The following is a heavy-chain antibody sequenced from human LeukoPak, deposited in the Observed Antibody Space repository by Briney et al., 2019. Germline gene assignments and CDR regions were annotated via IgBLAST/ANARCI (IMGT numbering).Heavy chain of an antibody. CDR2: VVVGSGDT. CDR3: AAVGADIPVDF. V-gene: IGHV1-58*01. CDR1: GFTVTTSA. J-gene: IGHJ4*02. D-gene: IGHD2-2*02. Sequence: SVKVSCKASGFTVTTSAVQWVRQPRGQRPEWIGWVVVGSGDTNFAQKFKERVTITCDMSTTTVYLDLSSLTSEDTAVYYCAAVGADIPVDFWGQGTLVTVSS.